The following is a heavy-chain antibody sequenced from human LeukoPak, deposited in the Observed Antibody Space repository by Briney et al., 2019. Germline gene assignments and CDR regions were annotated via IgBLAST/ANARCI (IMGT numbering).Heavy chain of an antibody. CDR2: INPSGGST. V-gene: IGHV1-46*01. D-gene: IGHD3-10*01. J-gene: IGHJ6*02. CDR1: GYTFTSYY. CDR3: ALGLLWFGELSPYYGMDV. Sequence: ASVKVSCKASGYTFTSYYMHWVRQAPGQGLEWMGIINPSGGSTSYAQKFQGRVTMTRNTSISTAYMELSSLRSEDTAVYYCALGLLWFGELSPYYGMDVWGQGTTVTVSS.